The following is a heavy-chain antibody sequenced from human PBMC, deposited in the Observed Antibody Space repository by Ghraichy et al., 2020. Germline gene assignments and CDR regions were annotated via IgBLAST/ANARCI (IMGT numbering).Heavy chain of an antibody. J-gene: IGHJ4*02. Sequence: GGSLRLSCAASGFTFSNAWMSWVRQAPGKGLEWVGRINSKTDGGTTDYAAPVKGRFTISRDDSKNTLYLQMNSLKTEDTAVYYCTTVTSCYPVDYWGQGTLVTVSS. CDR1: GFTFSNAW. CDR3: TTVTSCYPVDY. V-gene: IGHV3-15*01. D-gene: IGHD2-2*01. CDR2: INSKTDGGTT.